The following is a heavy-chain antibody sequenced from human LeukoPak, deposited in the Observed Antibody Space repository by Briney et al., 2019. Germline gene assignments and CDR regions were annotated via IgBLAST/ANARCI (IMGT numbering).Heavy chain of an antibody. Sequence: GGSLRLSCSASGFTFSRYAMHLVRQAPGKGLEFVSAISSNGGSTYSADSLKGRFTISRDNSKNTLYLQMSSLRAEDTAVYYCVKDGSGSYYTYYFDYWGQGTLVTVSS. CDR3: VKDGSGSYYTYYFDY. CDR1: GFTFSRYA. D-gene: IGHD3-10*01. CDR2: ISSNGGST. J-gene: IGHJ4*02. V-gene: IGHV3-64D*06.